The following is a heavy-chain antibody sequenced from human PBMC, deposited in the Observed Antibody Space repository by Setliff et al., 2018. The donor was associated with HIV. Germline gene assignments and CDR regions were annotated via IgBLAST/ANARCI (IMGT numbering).Heavy chain of an antibody. CDR3: ARDRPYYYYGMDV. CDR1: GGSISSGSYY. V-gene: IGHV4-61*02. CDR2: IYTSGST. J-gene: IGHJ6*02. Sequence: PSETLSLTCTVSGGSISSGSYYWSWIRQPAGKGLEWIGRIYTSGSTNYNPSLKSRVTISVDTSKNQFSLKLSSVTAADTAVYYCARDRPYYYYGMDVWGQGTTVTV.